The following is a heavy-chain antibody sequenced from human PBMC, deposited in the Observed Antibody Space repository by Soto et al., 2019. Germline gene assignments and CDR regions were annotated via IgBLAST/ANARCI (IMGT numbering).Heavy chain of an antibody. CDR1: GFTFSSYA. CDR2: ISGSGGST. D-gene: IGHD3-10*01. CDR3: AKGVTYYYGSGSYQQNYGMDV. J-gene: IGHJ6*02. Sequence: GGSLRLSCAASGFTFSSYAMSWVRQAPGKGLEWVSAISGSGGSTYYADSVKGRFTISRDNSKNTLYLQMNGLRAEDTAVYYCAKGVTYYYGSGSYQQNYGMDVWGQGTTVTVSS. V-gene: IGHV3-23*01.